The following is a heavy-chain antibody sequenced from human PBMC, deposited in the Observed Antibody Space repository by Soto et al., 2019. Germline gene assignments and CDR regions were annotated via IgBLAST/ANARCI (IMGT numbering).Heavy chain of an antibody. Sequence: SETLSLTCTVSGGSISSYYWSWIRQPPGKGLEWIGYIYYSGSTNYNPSLKSRVTISVDTSKNQFSLKLSSVTAADTAVYYCARDLGHDLYSNYGDDPYDIWAQGTTVTVSS. J-gene: IGHJ3*02. CDR1: GGSISSYY. CDR2: IYYSGST. CDR3: ARDLGHDLYSNYGDDPYDI. V-gene: IGHV4-59*01. D-gene: IGHD4-4*01.